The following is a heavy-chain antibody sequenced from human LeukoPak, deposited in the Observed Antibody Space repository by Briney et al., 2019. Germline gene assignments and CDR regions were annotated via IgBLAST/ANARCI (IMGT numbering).Heavy chain of an antibody. V-gene: IGHV4-59*01. CDR3: ARGESSGSNWFDP. D-gene: IGHD3-22*01. Sequence: SETLSLTCTVSGGSISSYYWSWIRQPPGKGLEWIGYIYYSGSTNYNPSLKSRVTISVDTSKNQFSLKLSSVTAADTAVYYCARGESSGSNWFDPWGQGTLVTVST. CDR2: IYYSGST. J-gene: IGHJ5*02. CDR1: GGSISSYY.